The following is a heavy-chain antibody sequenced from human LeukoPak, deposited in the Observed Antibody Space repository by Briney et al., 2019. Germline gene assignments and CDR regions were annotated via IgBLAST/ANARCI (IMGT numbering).Heavy chain of an antibody. CDR2: MSAYNGKT. Sequence: ASVKVSCRASGYSFTSYGFNWVRQAPGQGLEWMGWMSAYNGKTNYAHSLQGRVTVTADTSTSTAYMELRSLRSEDTAVYYCARGMGYSYGHPQGAFDIWGQGTMVTVSS. V-gene: IGHV1-18*01. CDR1: GYSFTSYG. CDR3: ARGMGYSYGHPQGAFDI. J-gene: IGHJ3*02. D-gene: IGHD5-18*01.